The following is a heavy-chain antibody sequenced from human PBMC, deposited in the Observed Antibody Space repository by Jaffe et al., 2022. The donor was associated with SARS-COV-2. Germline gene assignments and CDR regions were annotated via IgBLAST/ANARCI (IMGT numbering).Heavy chain of an antibody. J-gene: IGHJ5*02. V-gene: IGHV4-39*01. CDR3: ARQFMVRGVINWFDP. Sequence: QLQLQESGPGLVKPSETLSLTCTVSGGSISSTSYYWGWIRQPPGKGLEWIGSIFYSGSSDYNPSLKSRVTISVDTSKNQFSLKLNSVTAADTAVYYCARQFMVRGVINWFDPWGQGTLVTVSS. CDR2: IFYSGSS. D-gene: IGHD3-10*01. CDR1: GGSISSTSYY.